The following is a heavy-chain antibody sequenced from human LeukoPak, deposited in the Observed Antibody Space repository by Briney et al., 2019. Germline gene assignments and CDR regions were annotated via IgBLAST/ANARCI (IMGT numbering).Heavy chain of an antibody. CDR1: GGSISGYY. Sequence: SETLSLTCTVSGGSISGYYWSWIRQPPGKGLEWIGYIYYSGSTNYNPSLKGRVTISVVPSKNQFSLKLTSVTAADTAVYYCARDSSGWSLDPWGQGTLVTVSS. V-gene: IGHV4-59*01. CDR3: ARDSSGWSLDP. D-gene: IGHD6-19*01. J-gene: IGHJ5*02. CDR2: IYYSGST.